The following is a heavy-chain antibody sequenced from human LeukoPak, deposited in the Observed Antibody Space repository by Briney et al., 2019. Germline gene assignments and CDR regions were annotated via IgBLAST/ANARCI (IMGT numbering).Heavy chain of an antibody. CDR1: GGSISSGSYY. CDR3: AREGSAYWSFDP. Sequence: PSQTLSFTCTVSGGSISSGSYYWSWIRQPAGKGLEWIGRIYTSGSTNYNPSLKSRVTISVDTSKNQFSLKLSCVTAADTAVYYCAREGSAYWSFDPWGQGTLVTVSS. CDR2: IYTSGST. D-gene: IGHD2-15*01. J-gene: IGHJ5*02. V-gene: IGHV4-61*02.